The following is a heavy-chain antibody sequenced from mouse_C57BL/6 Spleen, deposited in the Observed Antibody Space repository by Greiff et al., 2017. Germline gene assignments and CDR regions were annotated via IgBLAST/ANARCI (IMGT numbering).Heavy chain of an antibody. D-gene: IGHD2-3*01. V-gene: IGHV1-82*01. Sequence: QVQLQQSGPELVKPGASVTISCKASGYAFSSSWMNWVKQRPGKGLEWIGRIYPGDGDTNYNGKFKGKATLTADKSSSTAYMQLSSLTSEDSAVYFCARRMGRTYYAMDYWGQGTSVTVSS. CDR2: IYPGDGDT. J-gene: IGHJ4*01. CDR3: ARRMGRTYYAMDY. CDR1: GYAFSSSW.